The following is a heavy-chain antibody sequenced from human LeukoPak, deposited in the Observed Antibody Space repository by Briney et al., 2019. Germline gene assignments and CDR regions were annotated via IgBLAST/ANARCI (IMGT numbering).Heavy chain of an antibody. J-gene: IGHJ3*02. D-gene: IGHD3-22*01. Sequence: SETLSLTCTVSGGSISDYYWSWIRQPPGKGLEWIGYIYYNGDTNYKPSLKSRVTISVDTSKNQFSLKLSSVTAADTAVYYCARYYYDRSGYPHDAFDIWGQGTMVTVSS. CDR3: ARYYYDRSGYPHDAFDI. CDR2: IYYNGDT. V-gene: IGHV4-59*01. CDR1: GGSISDYY.